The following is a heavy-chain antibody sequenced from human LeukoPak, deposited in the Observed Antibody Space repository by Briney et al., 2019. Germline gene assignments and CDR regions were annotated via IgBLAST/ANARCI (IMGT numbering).Heavy chain of an antibody. CDR3: GYGVEATQFDY. CDR2: INPSGGST. D-gene: IGHD3-16*01. J-gene: IGHJ4*02. CDR1: GYTFTSYY. V-gene: IGHV1-46*01. Sequence: GASVKVSCKASGYTFTSYYMHWVRQAPGQGLEWMGIINPSGGSTSYAQKFQGRVTMTRDTSTSTVYMELSSLRSEDTAVYYCGYGVEATQFDYWGQGTLVTVSS.